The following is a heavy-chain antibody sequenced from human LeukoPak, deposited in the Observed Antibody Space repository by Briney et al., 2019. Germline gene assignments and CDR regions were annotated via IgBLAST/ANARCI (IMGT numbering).Heavy chain of an antibody. CDR1: GGSFSGYY. V-gene: IGHV4-34*01. D-gene: IGHD6-19*01. CDR3: ARGLTYSSGWSNLDY. J-gene: IGHJ4*02. Sequence: LETLSLTCAVYGGSFSGYYWSWIRQPPGKGLEWIGEINHSGSTNYNPSLKSRVTISVDTSKNQFSLKLSSVTAADTAVYYCARGLTYSSGWSNLDYWGQGTLVTVSS. CDR2: INHSGST.